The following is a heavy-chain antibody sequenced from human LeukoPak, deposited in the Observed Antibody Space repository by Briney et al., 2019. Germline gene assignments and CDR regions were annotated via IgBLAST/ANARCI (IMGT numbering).Heavy chain of an antibody. CDR1: GFTFGDYA. D-gene: IGHD4-17*01. J-gene: IGHJ6*02. Sequence: GGSLRPSCTASGFTFGDYAMSWVRQAPGKGLEWVGFIRSKAYGGTTEYAASVKGRFTISRDDSKSIAYLQMNSLKTEDTAVYYCTRDSHDYGDYVGYYYYGMDVWGQGTTVTVSS. CDR3: TRDSHDYGDYVGYYYYGMDV. V-gene: IGHV3-49*04. CDR2: IRSKAYGGTT.